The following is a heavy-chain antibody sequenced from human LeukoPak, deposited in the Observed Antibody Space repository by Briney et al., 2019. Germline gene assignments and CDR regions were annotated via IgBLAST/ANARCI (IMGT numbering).Heavy chain of an antibody. CDR3: AREKPRGIRGGDGMYYFDY. J-gene: IGHJ4*02. V-gene: IGHV1-18*04. CDR2: ISAYNGNT. CDR1: GYTFTSYG. D-gene: IGHD2-21*02. Sequence: ASVKVSCKASGYTFTSYGISWVRQAPGQGLEWMGWISAYNGNTNNAQKHQGRGTMTTYTSTSTDYLELRSLRSDDTAVYYCAREKPRGIRGGDGMYYFDYWGQGTLVTVSS.